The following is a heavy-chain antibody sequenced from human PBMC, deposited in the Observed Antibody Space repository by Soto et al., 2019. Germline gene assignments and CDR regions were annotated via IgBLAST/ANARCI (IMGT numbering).Heavy chain of an antibody. V-gene: IGHV2-5*01. J-gene: IGHJ3*01. D-gene: IGHD2-15*01. CDR2: IYWNENK. CDR1: GISLSTRGVG. Sequence: QITLKESGPTLVKPTQTLTLTCTCSGISLSTRGVGLGWIRQPPGKALEWLTVIYWNENKYYSPFLRSRLTIIRDTSKNQVVLTMTDMDPVDTATYYCARTVPSLRTPLRGFDLWGQGTLVTVSS. CDR3: ARTVPSLRTPLRGFDL.